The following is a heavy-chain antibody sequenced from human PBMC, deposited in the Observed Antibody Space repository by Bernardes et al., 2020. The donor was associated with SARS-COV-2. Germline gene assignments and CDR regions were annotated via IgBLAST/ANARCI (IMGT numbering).Heavy chain of an antibody. CDR2: FDAEDDET. Sequence: ASVKVSCKVSGYSLAELSIHWVRQAPGKGLEWMGGFDAEDDETIYAQRFQGRVTMSEDTGTDTAYMELRGLRSEDTAVYFCATASPEPNLYFHSFDVWGQGTTVTVSS. J-gene: IGHJ6*02. V-gene: IGHV1-24*01. D-gene: IGHD2-8*01. CDR3: ATASPEPNLYFHSFDV. CDR1: GYSLAELS.